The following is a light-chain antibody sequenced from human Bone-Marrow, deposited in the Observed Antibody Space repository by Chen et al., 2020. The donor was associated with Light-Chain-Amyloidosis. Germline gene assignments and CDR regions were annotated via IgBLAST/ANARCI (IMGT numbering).Light chain of an antibody. J-gene: IGLJ3*02. V-gene: IGLV1-40*01. CDR1: SSNIGAGSD. Sequence: QSVLTQPPSVSGAPGQRVTISCTGGSSNIGAGSDVHWYRPLPATAPKLLIYCNSNRPSGLPDRFAFSRSATSASLAITGLHAEDEADYYCQSYDSSLSGVVFGGGTRLTVL. CDR2: CNS. CDR3: QSYDSSLSGVV.